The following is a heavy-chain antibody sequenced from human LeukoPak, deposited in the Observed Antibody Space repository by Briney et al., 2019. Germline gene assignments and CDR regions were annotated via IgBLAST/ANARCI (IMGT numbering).Heavy chain of an antibody. D-gene: IGHD3-22*01. CDR2: IKQDGSEK. J-gene: IGHJ4*02. CDR1: GFTFSSYW. CDR3: ARESPLRWYYDSSGYPWYFDY. V-gene: IGHV3-7*01. Sequence: PGGSLRLSCAASGFTFSSYWMSWVRQAPGKGLEWVANIKQDGSEKYYVDSVKGRFTISRDNAKNSLYLQMNSLRAEDTAVYYCARESPLRWYYDSSGYPWYFDYWGQGTLVTVSS.